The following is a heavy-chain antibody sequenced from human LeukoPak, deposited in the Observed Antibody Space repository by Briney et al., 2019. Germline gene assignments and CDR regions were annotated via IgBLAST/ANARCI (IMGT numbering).Heavy chain of an antibody. J-gene: IGHJ4*02. D-gene: IGHD1-26*01. CDR1: GGSISSSSYY. V-gene: IGHV4-39*01. Sequence: SETLPLTCTVSGGSISSSSYYWGWIRQPPGKGLEWIGSIYYSGSTYYNPSLKSRVTISVDTSKNQFSLKLSSVTAADTAVYYCARHPGVGDPTYFDYWGQGTLVTVSS. CDR2: IYYSGST. CDR3: ARHPGVGDPTYFDY.